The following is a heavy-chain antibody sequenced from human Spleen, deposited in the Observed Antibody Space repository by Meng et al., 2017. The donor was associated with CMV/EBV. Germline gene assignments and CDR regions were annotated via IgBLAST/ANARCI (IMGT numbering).Heavy chain of an antibody. D-gene: IGHD3-10*01. CDR3: ARYYYGSGSYLVG. V-gene: IGHV4-59*01. J-gene: IGHJ4*02. Sequence: KYNPSLKRRVTISVDTSKNQFSLKLNSVTAADTAVYYCARYYYGSGSYLVGWGQGTLVTVSS.